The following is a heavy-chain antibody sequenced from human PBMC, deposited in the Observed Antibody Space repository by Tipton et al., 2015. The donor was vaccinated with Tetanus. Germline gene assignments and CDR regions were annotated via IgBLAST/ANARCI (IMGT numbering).Heavy chain of an antibody. Sequence: TLPLTCNVSGVSATTYHWSWIRQPPGKGLEWIGYITDTGRTNYSPSLRNRLTISIDTSKTHFSLRLDSVTAADTAVYYCATDRRGPGEVRGLDNWGQGTLVTVSS. J-gene: IGHJ4*02. D-gene: IGHD3-10*01. CDR1: GVSATTYH. CDR2: ITDTGRT. CDR3: ATDRRGPGEVRGLDN. V-gene: IGHV4-59*02.